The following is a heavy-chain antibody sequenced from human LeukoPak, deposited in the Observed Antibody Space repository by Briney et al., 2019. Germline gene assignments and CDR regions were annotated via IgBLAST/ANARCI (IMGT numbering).Heavy chain of an antibody. Sequence: SQTLSLTCTHSGDSISSNNYYWSWIRQPAGKGLEWLGRIYTSGSTNYNPSLKSRATISVDTSKNQFPLKLSSVTAADTAVYYCARPTHNDGRAFDIWGQGTMVTVSS. CDR3: ARPTHNDGRAFDI. D-gene: IGHD1-1*01. CDR1: GDSISSNNYY. V-gene: IGHV4-61*02. CDR2: IYTSGST. J-gene: IGHJ3*02.